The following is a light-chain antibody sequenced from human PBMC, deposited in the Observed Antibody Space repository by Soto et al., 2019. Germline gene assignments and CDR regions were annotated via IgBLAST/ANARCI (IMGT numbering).Light chain of an antibody. J-gene: IGKJ5*01. CDR2: AAS. CDR1: QSISNY. V-gene: IGKV1-39*01. CDR3: QQYNSWTTIT. Sequence: DMEMTQSPSSLSASVGDRVTITCRASQSISNYLNWYQHKPGKVPKLLIYAASSLQSGVPTRFSGSGSGTEFTLTISSLQSEDSAVYYCQQYNSWTTITFGQGTRLEIK.